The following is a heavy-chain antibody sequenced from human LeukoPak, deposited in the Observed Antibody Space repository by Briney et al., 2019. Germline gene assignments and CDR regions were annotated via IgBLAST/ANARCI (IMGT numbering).Heavy chain of an antibody. J-gene: IGHJ6*02. CDR1: GYTFTGYY. Sequence: ASVKVSCKASGYTFTGYYMRWVRQAPGQGLEWMGWINPNSGGTNYAQKFQGRVTMTRDTSISTAYMELSRLRSDDTAVYYCARAYCSSTSCRPDYGMDVWGQGTTVTVSS. D-gene: IGHD2-2*01. CDR3: ARAYCSSTSCRPDYGMDV. CDR2: INPNSGGT. V-gene: IGHV1-2*02.